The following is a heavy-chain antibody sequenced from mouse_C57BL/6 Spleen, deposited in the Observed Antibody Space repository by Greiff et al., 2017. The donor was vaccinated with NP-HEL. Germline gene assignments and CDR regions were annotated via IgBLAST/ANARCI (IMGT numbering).Heavy chain of an antibody. CDR3: ARGSSSYVNYFDY. Sequence: QVQLKESGPELVKPGASVKISCKASGYAFRSSWMNWVKQRPGKGLEWIGRIYPGDGDTNYKGKFKGKATLTADKSSSTAYLQLSSLTSEDSAIYFCARGSSSYVNYFDYWGQGTTLTVSS. D-gene: IGHD1-1*01. CDR2: IYPGDGDT. CDR1: GYAFRSSW. J-gene: IGHJ2*01. V-gene: IGHV1-82*01.